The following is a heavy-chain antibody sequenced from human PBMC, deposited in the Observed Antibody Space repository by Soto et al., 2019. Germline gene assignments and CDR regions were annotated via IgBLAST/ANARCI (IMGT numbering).Heavy chain of an antibody. D-gene: IGHD2-21*02. J-gene: IGHJ3*02. CDR1: GYTFTSYY. Sequence: ASVKVSCKASGYTFTSYYMHWVXQAPGQGLEWMGIINPSGGSTSYAQKFQGRVTMTRDTSTSTVYMELSSLRSEDTAVYYCARDRAHVVVTATDAFDIWGQGTMVTVS. CDR3: ARDRAHVVVTATDAFDI. CDR2: INPSGGST. V-gene: IGHV1-46*01.